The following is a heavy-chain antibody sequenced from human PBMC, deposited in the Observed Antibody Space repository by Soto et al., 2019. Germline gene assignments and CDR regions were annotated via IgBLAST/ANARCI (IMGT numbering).Heavy chain of an antibody. CDR3: ASSYSNYALIDYYSCGMDV. V-gene: IGHV1-3*01. D-gene: IGHD4-4*01. CDR2: INAGNGNT. J-gene: IGHJ6*02. Sequence: QVQLVQSGAEVKKPGASVKVSCKASGYTFTSYAMHWVRQAPGQRLEWMGWINAGNGNTKYSQKFQGRVTITRDTSASTAYMELSSLRSEDTAVYYCASSYSNYALIDYYSCGMDVWGQGTTVTVSS. CDR1: GYTFTSYA.